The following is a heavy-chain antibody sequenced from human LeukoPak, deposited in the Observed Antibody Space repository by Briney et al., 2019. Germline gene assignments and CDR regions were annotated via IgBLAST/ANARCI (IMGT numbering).Heavy chain of an antibody. V-gene: IGHV1-46*01. CDR1: GYIFTNHY. D-gene: IGHD4-23*01. Sequence: ASVKVSCKASGYIFTNHYMHWVRQAPGQGLEWMGLINPSGSSTLYAEKFRGRIIMTRDMSTATDYMELSSLRSEDTAVYYCARDNSTADRGWWFDPWGQGTLVTVSS. CDR3: ARDNSTADRGWWFDP. CDR2: INPSGSST. J-gene: IGHJ5*02.